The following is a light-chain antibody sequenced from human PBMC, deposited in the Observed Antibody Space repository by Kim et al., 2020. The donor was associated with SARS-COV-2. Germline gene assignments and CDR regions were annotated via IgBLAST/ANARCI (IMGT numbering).Light chain of an antibody. CDR3: QQYGSSWT. V-gene: IGKV3-20*01. CDR1: QSVSSGY. CDR2: DAS. Sequence: LSPGESATLSCLASQSVSSGYLAGYQQKPGQAPMLLIYDASSRATGIPDRFSGSGSGKDFTLTISRLEPEDFAVYYCQQYGSSWTFGQGTKVDIK. J-gene: IGKJ1*01.